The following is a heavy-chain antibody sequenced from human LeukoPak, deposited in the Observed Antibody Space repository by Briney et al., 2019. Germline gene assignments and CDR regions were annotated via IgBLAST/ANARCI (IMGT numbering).Heavy chain of an antibody. J-gene: IGHJ6*03. CDR3: ARAGYIAGYYYYMDV. D-gene: IGHD6-13*01. V-gene: IGHV1-69*13. Sequence: GASVKVSCKASGYTFTSYGISWVRQAPGQGLEWMGGIIPIFGTANYAQKFQGRVTITADESTSTAYMELSSLRSEDTAVYYCARAGYIAGYYYYMDVWGKGTTVTISS. CDR1: GYTFTSYG. CDR2: IIPIFGTA.